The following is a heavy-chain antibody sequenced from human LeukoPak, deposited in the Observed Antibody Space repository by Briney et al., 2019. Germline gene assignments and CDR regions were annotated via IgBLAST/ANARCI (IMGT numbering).Heavy chain of an antibody. Sequence: SQTLSLTCTVSGGSISSGSYYWSWIRQPAGKGLEWIGRIYTSGSTNYNPSLKSRVTISVDTSKNQFSLKLSSVTAADTAVYYCARGLMNGYYYMDVWGKGTTVTVSS. CDR1: GGSISSGSYY. CDR2: IYTSGST. CDR3: ARGLMNGYYYMDV. J-gene: IGHJ6*03. D-gene: IGHD3-16*01. V-gene: IGHV4-61*02.